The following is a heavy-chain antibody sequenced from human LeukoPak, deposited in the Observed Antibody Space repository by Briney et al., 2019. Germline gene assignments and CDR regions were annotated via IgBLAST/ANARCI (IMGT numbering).Heavy chain of an antibody. CDR1: GFTFNTYG. CDR3: ARDSGWGFDY. V-gene: IGHV3-7*01. Sequence: GGSLRLSCAASGFTFNTYGMSWVRQAPGKGLEWVANIKQDGSERYYVDSVKGRFTISRDNAKNSLYLQMNSLRDEDTAVYYCARDSGWGFDYWGQGTLVTVSS. J-gene: IGHJ4*02. CDR2: IKQDGSER. D-gene: IGHD3-10*01.